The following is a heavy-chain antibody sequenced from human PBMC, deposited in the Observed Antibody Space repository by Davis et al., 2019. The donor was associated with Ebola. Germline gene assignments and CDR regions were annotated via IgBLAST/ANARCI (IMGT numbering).Heavy chain of an antibody. D-gene: IGHD3-22*01. Sequence: AASVKVSCKASGYTFTSYDINWVRQATGQGLEWMGWMNPNSGNTGYAQKLQGRVTMTEDTSTATAYMELSSLRSEDTAVYYCATHISYYYDSSGDYFDYWGQGTLVTVSS. CDR2: MNPNSGNT. J-gene: IGHJ4*02. V-gene: IGHV1-8*01. CDR1: GYTFTSYD. CDR3: ATHISYYYDSSGDYFDY.